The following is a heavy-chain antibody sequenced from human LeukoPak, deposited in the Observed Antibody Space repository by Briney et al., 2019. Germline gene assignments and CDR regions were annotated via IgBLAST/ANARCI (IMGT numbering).Heavy chain of an antibody. J-gene: IGHJ4*02. D-gene: IGHD2-2*01. V-gene: IGHV4-59*08. CDR1: GGSISSYY. CDR3: ARRTGGYCSSTSCSYYFDY. Sequence: SETLSLTCTVSGGSISSYYWSWIRQPPGKGLEWIGYIYYSGSTNYNPSLKSRVTISVDTSKNQFSLKLSSVTAADTAVYYCARRTGGYCSSTSCSYYFDYWGRGTLVTVSS. CDR2: IYYSGST.